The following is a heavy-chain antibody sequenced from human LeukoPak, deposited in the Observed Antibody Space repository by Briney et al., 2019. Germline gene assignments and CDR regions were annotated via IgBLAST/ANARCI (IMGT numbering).Heavy chain of an antibody. CDR1: GFTFSSYG. CDR2: IRYDGSNK. Sequence: GGSLRLSCAASGFTFSSYGMHWVRQAPGKGLEWVAFIRYDGSNKYYADSVKGRFTISRDNSKNTLYLQMNSLRAEDTAVYYCAKDLGRYSSGCSFNYWGQGTLVTVSS. J-gene: IGHJ4*02. D-gene: IGHD6-19*01. CDR3: AKDLGRYSSGCSFNY. V-gene: IGHV3-30*02.